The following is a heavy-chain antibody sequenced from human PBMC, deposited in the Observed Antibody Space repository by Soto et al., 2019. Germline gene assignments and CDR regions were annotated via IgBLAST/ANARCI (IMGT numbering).Heavy chain of an antibody. CDR2: IKSKTDGGTT. Sequence: EVQLVESGGGLVKPGGSLRLSCAASGFTFSNAWMSWVRQAPGKGLEWVGRIKSKTDGGTTDYAAPVKGRFTISRDDSKNTQYLQMNSLKTEDTAVYYWTTVLAYCGGDCYRNWFDPWGQGTLVTVSS. CDR3: TTVLAYCGGDCYRNWFDP. V-gene: IGHV3-15*01. D-gene: IGHD2-21*01. J-gene: IGHJ5*02. CDR1: GFTFSNAW.